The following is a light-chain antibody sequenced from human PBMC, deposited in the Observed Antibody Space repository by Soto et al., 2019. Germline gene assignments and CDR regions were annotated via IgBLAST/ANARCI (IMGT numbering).Light chain of an antibody. V-gene: IGLV2-14*01. CDR3: SSYTSSGTYV. CDR1: SSDVGDYDY. J-gene: IGLJ1*01. Sequence: QSALTQPASVSGSPGQSITISCTGTSSDVGDYDYVSWYQQHPGKAPKLMIYEVSGRPSGVSNRFSGYKSGNTASLTISGLQAEDEADYYCSSYTSSGTYVFGTGTKLTVL. CDR2: EVS.